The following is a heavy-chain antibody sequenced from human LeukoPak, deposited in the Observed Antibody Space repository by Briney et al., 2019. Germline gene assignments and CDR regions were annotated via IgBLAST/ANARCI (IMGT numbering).Heavy chain of an antibody. Sequence: GGSLRLSCAASGFTFSSYAMSWVRPTPGKGLEWVSAISGSGGSTYYADSVKGRFTISRDNAKNSLYLQMSSLTAEDTALYYCARDSAELDYWGQGTLVTVSS. CDR3: ARDSAELDY. V-gene: IGHV3-23*01. J-gene: IGHJ4*02. CDR2: ISGSGGST. CDR1: GFTFSSYA. D-gene: IGHD1-26*01.